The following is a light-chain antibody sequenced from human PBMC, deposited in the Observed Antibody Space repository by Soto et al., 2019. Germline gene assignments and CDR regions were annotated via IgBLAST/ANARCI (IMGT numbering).Light chain of an antibody. CDR1: QGIDTS. CDR3: QQHHGYPIT. Sequence: ILWTQSPSSLSASVGDRVTITCRASQGIDTSLAWYQQIPGKAPKLLIYAASNFQSGVPSRCSGSGSGTHYTLTSGSLQPEDFATYYRQQHHGYPITVGQGPRLEI. V-gene: IGKV1-9*01. J-gene: IGKJ5*01. CDR2: AAS.